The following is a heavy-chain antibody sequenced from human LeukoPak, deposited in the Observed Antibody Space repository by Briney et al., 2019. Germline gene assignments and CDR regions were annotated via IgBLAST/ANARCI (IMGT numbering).Heavy chain of an antibody. CDR1: GGTFSSYA. V-gene: IGHV1-69*13. CDR3: ARGGYYYDSSGYSHLPDY. CDR2: IIPIVGTT. D-gene: IGHD3-22*01. Sequence: ASVKVSCKASGGTFSSYAFSWVRQAPGQGLEWMGGIIPIVGTTNYAQMFQGRVTITADESTSTAYMELSSLRSEDTAVYYCARGGYYYDSSGYSHLPDYWGQGTLLTVSA. J-gene: IGHJ4*02.